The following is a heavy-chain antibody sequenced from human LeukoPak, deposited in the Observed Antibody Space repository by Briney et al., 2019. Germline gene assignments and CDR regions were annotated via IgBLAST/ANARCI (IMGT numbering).Heavy chain of an antibody. CDR1: GFSFSSCG. D-gene: IGHD3-10*01. V-gene: IGHV3-33*01. CDR3: ARTNTMVRGVIIEPLDY. Sequence: GRSLRLSCAASGFSFSSCGMHWVRQTPGKGLEWAAFIWYDGSNKYYADSVKGRFTISRDNSKNTLYLQMNSLGAEDTAVYYCARTNTMVRGVIIEPLDYWGQGTLVTVSS. CDR2: IWYDGSNK. J-gene: IGHJ4*02.